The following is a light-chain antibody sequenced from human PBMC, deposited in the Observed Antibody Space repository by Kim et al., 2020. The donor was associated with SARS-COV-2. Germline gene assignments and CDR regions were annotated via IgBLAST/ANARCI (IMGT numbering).Light chain of an antibody. CDR3: HQYNNWPPWT. V-gene: IGKV3-15*01. CDR1: QSVSSN. Sequence: EIVMTQSPATLSVSPGERATLSCRASQSVSSNLAWYQQKPGQAPRLLIHGASTRAIGIPARFSGSGSGTEFTLIISSLQSEDFALYYCHQYNNWPPWTFGQGTKVDIK. CDR2: GAS. J-gene: IGKJ1*01.